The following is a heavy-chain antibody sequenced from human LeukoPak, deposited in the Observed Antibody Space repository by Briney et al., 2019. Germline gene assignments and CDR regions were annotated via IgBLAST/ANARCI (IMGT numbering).Heavy chain of an antibody. J-gene: IGHJ4*02. V-gene: IGHV3-11*01. CDR2: ISSSGSTI. D-gene: IGHD3-22*01. CDR1: GFTFSDYY. Sequence: GGSLRLSCAASGFTFSDYYMSWIRQAPGKGLEWVSYISSSGSTIYYADSVKGRFTISRDNAKNSLYLQMNSLRAEDTAVYYCARVGDSSGYHNAPFDYWGQGTLVTVSS. CDR3: ARVGDSSGYHNAPFDY.